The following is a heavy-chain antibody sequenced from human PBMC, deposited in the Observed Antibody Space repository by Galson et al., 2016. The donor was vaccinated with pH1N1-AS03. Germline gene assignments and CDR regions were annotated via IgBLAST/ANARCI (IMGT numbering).Heavy chain of an antibody. CDR3: ARAETNYDQFFDY. Sequence: RLEWMGWINGGNGNTKFSRKFQGRVTLTRDTSASTAYMELSSLRSEDTAVYFCARAETNYDQFFDYWGQGTLVTVSS. V-gene: IGHV1-3*01. D-gene: IGHD3-22*01. J-gene: IGHJ4*02. CDR2: INGGNGNT.